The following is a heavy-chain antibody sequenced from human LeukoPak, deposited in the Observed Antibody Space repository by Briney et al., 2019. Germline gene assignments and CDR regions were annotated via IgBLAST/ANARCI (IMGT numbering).Heavy chain of an antibody. CDR2: ISAYNGNT. CDR3: ARALSGSYENWFDP. CDR1: GYTFTSYG. D-gene: IGHD1-26*01. J-gene: IGHJ5*02. Sequence: ASVKVSCKASGYTFTSYGISWVRQAPGQGLEWMGWISAYNGNTNYAQKLQGRVTITADESTSTAYMELSSLRSEDTAVYYCARALSGSYENWFDPWGQGTLVTVSS. V-gene: IGHV1-18*01.